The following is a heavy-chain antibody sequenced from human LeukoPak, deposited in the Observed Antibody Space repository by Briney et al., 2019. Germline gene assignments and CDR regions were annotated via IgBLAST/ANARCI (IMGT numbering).Heavy chain of an antibody. Sequence: SETLSLTCTVSGGSISSSSYYWGWIRQPPGKGLEWIGSIRYSGSTYYNPSLKSRVTISVDTSKNQFSLKLSSVTAADTAVYYCANYDFWSGFYYMDVWGKGTTVTVSS. CDR3: ANYDFWSGFYYMDV. CDR1: GGSISSSSYY. V-gene: IGHV4-39*01. CDR2: IRYSGST. D-gene: IGHD3-3*01. J-gene: IGHJ6*03.